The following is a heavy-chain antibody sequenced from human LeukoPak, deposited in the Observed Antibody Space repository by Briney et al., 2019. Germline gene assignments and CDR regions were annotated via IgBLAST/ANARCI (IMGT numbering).Heavy chain of an antibody. CDR1: GFTFTSYA. CDR2: IYYSGST. D-gene: IGHD3-10*01. CDR3: ARGGDYYGHYFDY. Sequence: PGGSLRLSCAASGFTFTSYAMSWIRQPPGKGLEWIGYIYYSGSTNYNPSLKSRVTISVDTSKNQFSLRLSSVTAADTAVYYCARGGDYYGHYFDYWGQGTLVTVSS. V-gene: IGHV4-59*01. J-gene: IGHJ4*02.